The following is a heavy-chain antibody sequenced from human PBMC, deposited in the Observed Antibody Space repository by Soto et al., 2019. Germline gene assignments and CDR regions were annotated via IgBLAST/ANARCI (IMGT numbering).Heavy chain of an antibody. J-gene: IGHJ4*02. V-gene: IGHV3-30-3*01. Sequence: QVQLVEFGGGVVQPGRSLRLSCAASGFTFSSFSLHWVRQAPGKGLEWLALISYDGSNKYNADSVKGRFTISRDNSNNTLYLQLNSLRPEDTAVYYCARTTTVAGTPEFDYWGQGTLVTVSS. CDR3: ARTTTVAGTPEFDY. CDR1: GFTFSSFS. CDR2: ISYDGSNK. D-gene: IGHD6-19*01.